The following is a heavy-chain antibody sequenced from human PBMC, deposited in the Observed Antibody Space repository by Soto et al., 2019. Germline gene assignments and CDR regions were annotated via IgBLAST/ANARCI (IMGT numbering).Heavy chain of an antibody. CDR1: GLTFSNYA. Sequence: EVQLLESGGGLVQPGGSLRLSCAASGLTFSNYAMSWVRQTPEKGLEWVSGISGAGGGTYYADSVKGRFTISRDNSKNTLYLQMSNLRGEDSASYFCAKDPRPYCSSTACYSYFDSWGQGTLVTVSS. D-gene: IGHD2-2*01. J-gene: IGHJ4*02. V-gene: IGHV3-23*01. CDR3: AKDPRPYCSSTACYSYFDS. CDR2: ISGAGGGT.